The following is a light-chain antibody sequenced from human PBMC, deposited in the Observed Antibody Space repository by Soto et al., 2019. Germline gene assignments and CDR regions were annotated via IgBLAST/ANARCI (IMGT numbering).Light chain of an antibody. J-gene: IGKJ2*01. CDR2: GAS. V-gene: IGKV3-15*01. Sequence: EIVMTQSPATLSVSPGEIATLSCRASQSISSSLAWYQQKPGQAPRLLIYGASTRDTGIPARFSGSWSGTEFTLTISSLQSEDFAVYYCQQYNNGPTYTFGQGTKLEIK. CDR3: QQYNNGPTYT. CDR1: QSISSS.